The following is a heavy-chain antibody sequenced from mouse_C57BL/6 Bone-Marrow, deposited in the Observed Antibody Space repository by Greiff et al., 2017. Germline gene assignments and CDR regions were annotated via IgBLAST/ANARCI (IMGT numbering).Heavy chain of an antibody. Sequence: VPLQQSGAELVKPGASVKMSCKASGYTFTSYWITWVKQRPGQGLEWFGESYPGSGSTNYNEKFKSKATLTVDTSASTAYMELHSLTSDDSAVYFCARVSTGDPFDYWGQGTTLTVSS. J-gene: IGHJ2*01. CDR1: GYTFTSYW. CDR3: ARVSTGDPFDY. CDR2: SYPGSGST. V-gene: IGHV1-55*01. D-gene: IGHD2-1*01.